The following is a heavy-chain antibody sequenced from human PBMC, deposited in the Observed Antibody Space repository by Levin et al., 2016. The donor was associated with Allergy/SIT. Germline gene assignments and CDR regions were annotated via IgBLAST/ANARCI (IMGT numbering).Heavy chain of an antibody. J-gene: IGHJ4*02. V-gene: IGHV1-2*04. Sequence: WVRQAPGQGLEWMGWINPNSGGTNYAQKFQGWVTMTRDTSISTAYMELSRLRSDDTAVYYCARARYYYDSSGYYSDHFDYWGQGTLVTVSS. D-gene: IGHD3-22*01. CDR3: ARARYYYDSSGYYSDHFDY. CDR2: INPNSGGT.